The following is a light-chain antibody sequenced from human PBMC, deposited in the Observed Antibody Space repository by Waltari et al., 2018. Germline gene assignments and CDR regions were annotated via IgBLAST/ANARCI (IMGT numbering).Light chain of an antibody. V-gene: IGKV3-20*01. J-gene: IGKJ4*01. Sequence: TQSPGSLSLSPGERATLSCRASQSVSSSYLAWYQQKPGQAPRLLIYGASSRATGIPDRFSGSGSGTDFTLTISRLEPEDFAVYYCQQYGSSPPLTFGGGTKVEIK. CDR2: GAS. CDR1: QSVSSSY. CDR3: QQYGSSPPLT.